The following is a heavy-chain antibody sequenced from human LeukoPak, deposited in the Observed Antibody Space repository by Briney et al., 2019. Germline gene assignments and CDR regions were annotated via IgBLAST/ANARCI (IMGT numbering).Heavy chain of an antibody. CDR1: GFTFSSYS. CDR2: ISSSSSYI. CDR3: ARGENNYGYYYFDY. J-gene: IGHJ4*02. V-gene: IGHV3-21*01. Sequence: GGSLRLSCAAYGFTFSSYSMNWVRQAPGKGLEWVSSISSSSSYIYYADSVKGRFTISRDNAKNSLYLQMNSMRAEDTAVYYCARGENNYGYYYFDYWGQGTLVTVSS. D-gene: IGHD5-18*01.